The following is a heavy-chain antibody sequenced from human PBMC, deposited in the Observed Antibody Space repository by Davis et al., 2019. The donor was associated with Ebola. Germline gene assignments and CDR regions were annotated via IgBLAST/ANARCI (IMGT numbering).Heavy chain of an antibody. Sequence: ESLKIPCAASGFTFRSYWMHWVRQAPGKGLVWVSRINSDGSSTSYADSVKGRFTISRDNAKNTLYLQMNSLRAEDTAVYYCARVGWYGGNWFDPWGQGTLVTVSS. J-gene: IGHJ5*02. CDR2: INSDGSST. V-gene: IGHV3-74*01. D-gene: IGHD6-19*01. CDR3: ARVGWYGGNWFDP. CDR1: GFTFRSYW.